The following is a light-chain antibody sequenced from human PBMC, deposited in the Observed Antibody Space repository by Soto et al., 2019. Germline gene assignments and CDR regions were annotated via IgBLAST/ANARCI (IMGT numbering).Light chain of an antibody. CDR3: QHYNNWPLT. V-gene: IGKV3-15*01. CDR2: GAS. Sequence: EIVMTQSPATLSVSPGERATLSCSASQSVTSNLAWYQQKPGQAPRLLISGASLTATGIPARFSGRGSGTEFTLTISSVQSEDFAVYYCQHYNNWPLTFGQGTKVDIK. CDR1: QSVTSN. J-gene: IGKJ1*01.